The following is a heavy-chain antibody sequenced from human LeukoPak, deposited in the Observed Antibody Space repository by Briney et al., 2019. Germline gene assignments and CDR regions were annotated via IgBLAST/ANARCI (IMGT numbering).Heavy chain of an antibody. Sequence: GGSLTLSCAASGFTFSSSAMSWVRQVPGRGLEWVSGISASGGSTYYADSVRGRFTISRDNSKNTMYVQMNSMRDEEKAVDYCGKDQRWESPHYLDSWGQGTLVTVSS. V-gene: IGHV3-23*01. CDR3: GKDQRWESPHYLDS. CDR1: GFTFSSSA. CDR2: ISASGGST. J-gene: IGHJ4*02. D-gene: IGHD1-26*01.